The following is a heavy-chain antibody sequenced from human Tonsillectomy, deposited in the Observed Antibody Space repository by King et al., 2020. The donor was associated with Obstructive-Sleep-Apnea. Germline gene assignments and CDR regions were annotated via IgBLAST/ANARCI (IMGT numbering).Heavy chain of an antibody. CDR2: ISYDGSNK. D-gene: IGHD6-19*01. CDR1: GFTFSSYG. J-gene: IGHJ4*02. V-gene: IGHV3-30*18. Sequence: VQLVESGGGVVQPGRSLRLSCAASGFTFSSYGMHWVRQAPGKGLEWVAVISYDGSNKYYADSVKGRFTISRDNSKNTLYLQMNSLRAEATAVYYCAKGRLQWPVPFDYWGQGTLVTVSS. CDR3: AKGRLQWPVPFDY.